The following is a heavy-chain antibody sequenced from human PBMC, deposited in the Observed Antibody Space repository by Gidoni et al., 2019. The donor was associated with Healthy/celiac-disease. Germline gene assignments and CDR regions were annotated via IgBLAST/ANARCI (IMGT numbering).Heavy chain of an antibody. V-gene: IGHV1-46*01. CDR2: LNPSGGST. D-gene: IGHD6-13*01. CDR1: GYTFTRSY. J-gene: IGHJ4*02. CDR3: ARELRAAAGTRPY. Sequence: QVQLVQSGAVVKKAGASVTVSCKASGYTFTRSYMHWVRQAPGQGVEWKGILNPSGGSTSYAQKFQGRGTMTRDTSTSTVYMELSSLRSEDTAVYYCARELRAAAGTRPYWGQGTLVTVSS.